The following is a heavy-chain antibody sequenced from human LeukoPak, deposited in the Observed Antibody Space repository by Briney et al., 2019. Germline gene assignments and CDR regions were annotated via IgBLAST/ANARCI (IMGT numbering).Heavy chain of an antibody. CDR3: TTGGLTVDY. V-gene: IGHV3-15*01. Sequence: PGGSLRLSCAASGFTFSNAWMSWVRQAPGKGLEWIGRIKSKSDDGTTAYAAPVEGRFTISRDDSKNRPYLQMSSLKTEDTALYYCTTGGLTVDYWGQGTLVTVSS. CDR2: IKSKSDDGTT. J-gene: IGHJ4*02. CDR1: GFTFSNAW. D-gene: IGHD2-21*02.